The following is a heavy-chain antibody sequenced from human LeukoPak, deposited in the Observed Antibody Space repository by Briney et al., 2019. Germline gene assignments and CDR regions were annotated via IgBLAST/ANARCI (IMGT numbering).Heavy chain of an antibody. CDR2: VSGSGVGT. D-gene: IGHD3-3*01. CDR3: ARAELGEVDY. CDR1: GFTFSSYV. J-gene: IGHJ4*02. Sequence: GGSLRLSCAASGFTFSSYVMSWVRQAPGKGLEWVSAVSGSGVGTYYADSVKGRFTISRDNSKNTLYLQMNSLRAEDTAVYYCARAELGEVDYWGQGTLVTVSS. V-gene: IGHV3-23*01.